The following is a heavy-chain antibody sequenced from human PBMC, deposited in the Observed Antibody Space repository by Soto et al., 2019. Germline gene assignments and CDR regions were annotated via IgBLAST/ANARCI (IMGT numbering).Heavy chain of an antibody. CDR1: GFTFSSYA. Sequence: GGSLRLSCAASGFTFSSYAMSWVRQAPGKGLEWVSAISGSGGTTSYADSVKGRFTISRDNSKNTLYLQMNSLRAEDTAVYYCAKGHGYSSGWYFNHYYYMDVWGKGTTVTVSS. CDR2: ISGSGGTT. J-gene: IGHJ6*03. D-gene: IGHD6-19*01. CDR3: AKGHGYSSGWYFNHYYYMDV. V-gene: IGHV3-23*01.